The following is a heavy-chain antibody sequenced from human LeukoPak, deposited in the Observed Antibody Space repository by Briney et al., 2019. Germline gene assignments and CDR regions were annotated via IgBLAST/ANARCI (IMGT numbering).Heavy chain of an antibody. CDR3: AKDRRGYTYNFDY. J-gene: IGHJ4*02. D-gene: IGHD5-18*01. V-gene: IGHV3-15*01. CDR2: IKSKTDGGTT. CDR1: GFTFSNAS. Sequence: GGSLRLSCVASGFTFSNASTSWVRQVPGKGLEWVGRIKSKTDGGTTDYAAPVKGRFTISRDDSKNTLYLQMNSLRAEDTAVFYCAKDRRGYTYNFDYWGQGTLVTVSS.